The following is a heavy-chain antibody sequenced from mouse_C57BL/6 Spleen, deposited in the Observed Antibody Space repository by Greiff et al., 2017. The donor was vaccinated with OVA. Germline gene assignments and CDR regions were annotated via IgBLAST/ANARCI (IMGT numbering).Heavy chain of an antibody. V-gene: IGHV3-6*01. CDR3: ARDDY. CDR1: GYSITSGYY. J-gene: IGHJ2*01. Sequence: DVKLQESGPGLVKPSQSLSLTCSVTGYSITSGYYWNWIRQFPGNKLEWMGYISYDGSNNYNPSLKNRISITRDTSKNQFCLKLNSVTTEDTATYYCARDDYWGQGTTLTVSS. CDR2: ISYDGSN.